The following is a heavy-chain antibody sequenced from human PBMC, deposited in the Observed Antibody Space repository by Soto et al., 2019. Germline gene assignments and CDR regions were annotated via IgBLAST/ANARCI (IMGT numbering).Heavy chain of an antibody. CDR1: GYTFTSYG. J-gene: IGHJ6*02. CDR3: ARGGFVSVAGTGGLYYYGMDV. CDR2: ISAYNGNT. D-gene: IGHD6-19*01. Sequence: ASVKVPCKASGYTFTSYGISWVRQAPGQGLEWMGWISAYNGNTNYAQKLQGRVTMTTDTSTSTAYIELRSLRSDDTAVYYCARGGFVSVAGTGGLYYYGMDVWGQGTTVTVSS. V-gene: IGHV1-18*01.